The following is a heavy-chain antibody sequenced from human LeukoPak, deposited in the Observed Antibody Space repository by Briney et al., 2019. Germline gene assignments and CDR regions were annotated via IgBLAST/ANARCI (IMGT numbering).Heavy chain of an antibody. J-gene: IGHJ4*02. CDR3: AKMGKTYYDFWSGSNTRGPFDY. V-gene: IGHV1-46*01. Sequence: GASVKVSCKASGDTFTGYDMYWVRRAPGQGLGWMGRITPRGGSTSYAQKFQGRVIMTRDTSTSTIYVELSSLRSEDTAVYYCAKMGKTYYDFWSGSNTRGPFDYWGQGTLVTVSS. CDR1: GDTFTGYD. CDR2: ITPRGGST. D-gene: IGHD3-3*01.